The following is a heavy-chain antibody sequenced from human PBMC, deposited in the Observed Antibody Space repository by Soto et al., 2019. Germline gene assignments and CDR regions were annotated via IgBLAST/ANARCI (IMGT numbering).Heavy chain of an antibody. J-gene: IGHJ4*02. D-gene: IGHD6-19*01. CDR1: GFTFSSYA. V-gene: IGHV3-30-3*01. CDR3: AGETYSCGWTPTFDY. CDR2: ISYDGSNK. Sequence: QVQLVESGGGVVQPGRSLRLSCAASGFTFSSYAMHWVRQAPGKGLEWVAVISYDGSNKYYADSVKGRFTISRDNSKNTLYRQMHSLRAADTAVYYCAGETYSCGWTPTFDYWGLGTLVTVSS.